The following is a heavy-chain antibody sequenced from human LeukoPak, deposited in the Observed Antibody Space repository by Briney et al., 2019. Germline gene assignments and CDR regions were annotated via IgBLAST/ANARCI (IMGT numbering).Heavy chain of an antibody. CDR3: AREDSSGAFDI. CDR2: VWYDESNK. Sequence: GGSLRLSCAASGFTFRSYDMHWVRQAPGKGLEWVAVVWYDESNKYYVDFVKGRFTISRDNSKNTLYLQMNSLRVEDTALYYCAREDSSGAFDIWGQGTMVTVSS. CDR1: GFTFRSYD. J-gene: IGHJ3*02. V-gene: IGHV3-33*01. D-gene: IGHD3-22*01.